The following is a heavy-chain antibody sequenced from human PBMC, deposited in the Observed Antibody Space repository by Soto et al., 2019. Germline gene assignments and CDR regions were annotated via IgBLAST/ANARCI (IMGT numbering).Heavy chain of an antibody. V-gene: IGHV3-30*03. J-gene: IGHJ4*02. CDR2: ISYDGVNN. CDR3: ATALQWLRSGNFDY. D-gene: IGHD5-12*01. Sequence: QVQLVESGGGVVQPEKSLRLSCAASGFTFNNYGMHWVRQAPGKGLEWVATISYDGVNNYYADSVKGPFTISRDNSKNTLYLEMSSLRAEDTAIYYCATALQWLRSGNFDYWGQATLVSVSS. CDR1: GFTFNNYG.